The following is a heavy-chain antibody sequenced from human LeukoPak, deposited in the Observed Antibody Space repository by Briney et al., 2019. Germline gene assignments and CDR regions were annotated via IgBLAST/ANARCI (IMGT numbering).Heavy chain of an antibody. J-gene: IGHJ2*01. V-gene: IGHV4-39*07. CDR2: IYYSGST. D-gene: IGHD6-19*01. CDR3: ARDSSGWIVRDDWYFDL. CDR1: GGSISSSSYY. Sequence: SETLSLTCTVSGGSISSSSYYWGWIRQPPGKGLEWIGSIYYSGSTYYNPSLKSRVTISVDTSKNQFSLKLSSVTAADTAVYYCARDSSGWIVRDDWYFDLWGRGTLVTVSS.